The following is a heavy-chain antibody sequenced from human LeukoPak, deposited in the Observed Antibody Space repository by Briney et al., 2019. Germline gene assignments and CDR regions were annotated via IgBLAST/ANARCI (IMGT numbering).Heavy chain of an antibody. CDR1: GGSVSSGSYY. J-gene: IGHJ4*02. D-gene: IGHD3-22*01. CDR3: ARDYYDSSGYSSLDY. Sequence: SETLSLTCTVSGGSVSSGSYYWSWIRQPPGKGLEWIGYIYYNGSTNYNPSLKSRVTISVDTSKNQFSLKLSSVTAADTAVYYCARDYYDSSGYSSLDYWGQGTLVTVSS. CDR2: IYYNGST. V-gene: IGHV4-61*01.